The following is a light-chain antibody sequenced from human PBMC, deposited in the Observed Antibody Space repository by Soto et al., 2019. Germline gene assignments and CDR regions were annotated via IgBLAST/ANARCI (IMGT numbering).Light chain of an antibody. CDR1: QSISSH. Sequence: EIVLTQSPATLSLSPGERATLSCRASQSISSHLAWYQQKPGQAPRLLMYDASNRATGIPARFSGSGSGTDSTLTISSLEPEDFAVYYCQQRSNWPLTFGGGTTVEIK. CDR3: QQRSNWPLT. CDR2: DAS. J-gene: IGKJ4*01. V-gene: IGKV3-11*01.